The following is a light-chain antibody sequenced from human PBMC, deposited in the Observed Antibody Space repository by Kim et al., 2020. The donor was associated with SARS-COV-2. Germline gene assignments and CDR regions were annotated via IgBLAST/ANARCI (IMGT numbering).Light chain of an antibody. J-gene: IGLJ3*02. Sequence: QSALTQPPSVSGSPGQSITISCTGTSNDVGGYDYVSWYQQHPGKAPKLIIYDVTNRPSGVSHRFSGSKSGDTAALTISGLQPENEANDYCFSYANSNTWVLGGGTKVTVL. V-gene: IGLV2-14*03. CDR2: DVT. CDR3: FSYANSNTWV. CDR1: SNDVGGYDY.